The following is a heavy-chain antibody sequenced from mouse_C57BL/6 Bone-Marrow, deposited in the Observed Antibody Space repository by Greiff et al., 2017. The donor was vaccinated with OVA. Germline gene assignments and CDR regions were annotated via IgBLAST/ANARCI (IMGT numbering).Heavy chain of an antibody. J-gene: IGHJ3*01. CDR1: GYSFTGYY. CDR2: INPSTGGT. D-gene: IGHD1-1*01. V-gene: IGHV1-42*01. Sequence: VQLKESGPELVKPGASVKISCKASGYSFTGYYMNWVKQSPEKSLEWIGEINPSTGGTTYNQKFKAKATLTVDKSSSTAYMQLKSLTSEDSAVYYCASSYYGSSYAAYWGQGTLVTVSA. CDR3: ASSYYGSSYAAY.